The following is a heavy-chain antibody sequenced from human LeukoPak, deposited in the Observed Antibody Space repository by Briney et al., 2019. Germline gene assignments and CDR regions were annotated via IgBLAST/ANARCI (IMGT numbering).Heavy chain of an antibody. D-gene: IGHD2-8*01. CDR3: ARAGIVLMVYAADAFDI. CDR2: IYTSGST. V-gene: IGHV4-61*02. J-gene: IGHJ3*02. Sequence: PSQTLSLTCTVSGGSISSGSYYWRWIRQPAGKGLEWIGRIYTSGSTNYNPSLKSRVTISVDTSKNQLSLKLSSVTAADTAVYYCARAGIVLMVYAADAFDIWGQGTTVTVSS. CDR1: GGSISSGSYY.